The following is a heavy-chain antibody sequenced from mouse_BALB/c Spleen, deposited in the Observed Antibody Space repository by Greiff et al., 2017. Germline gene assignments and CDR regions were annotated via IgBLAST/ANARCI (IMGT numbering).Heavy chain of an antibody. Sequence: QVQLQQSGAELVRPGTSVKISCKASGYTFTNYWLGWVKQRPGHGLEWIGDIYPGGGYTNYNEKFKGKATLTADTSSSTAYMQLSSLTSEDSAVYFCATGYYAMDYWGQGTSVTVSS. CDR1: GYTFTNYW. V-gene: IGHV1-63*02. J-gene: IGHJ4*01. CDR2: IYPGGGYT. CDR3: ATGYYAMDY.